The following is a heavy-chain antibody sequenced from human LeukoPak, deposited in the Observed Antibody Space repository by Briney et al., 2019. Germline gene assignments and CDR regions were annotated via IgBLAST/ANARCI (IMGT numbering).Heavy chain of an antibody. D-gene: IGHD6-6*01. CDR3: ARDLGSSSPDFDY. Sequence: PGGSLRLSCAASGFTFSSYSMNWVRQAPGKGLEWVSSISSSSSYIYYADSVKGRFTISRDNAKNSLYLQMNSLRAEDTAVYYCARDLGSSSPDFDYWGQGTLVTVSS. J-gene: IGHJ4*02. CDR2: ISSSSSYI. CDR1: GFTFSSYS. V-gene: IGHV3-21*01.